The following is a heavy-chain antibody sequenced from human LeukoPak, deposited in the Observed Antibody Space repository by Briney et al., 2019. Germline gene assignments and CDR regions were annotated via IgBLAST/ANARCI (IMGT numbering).Heavy chain of an antibody. V-gene: IGHV3-23*01. CDR1: GFTFSSYA. D-gene: IGHD5-12*01. CDR2: ISGSGGST. Sequence: PGGSLRLSCVASGFTFSSYAMSWVRQAPGKGLEWVSAISGSGGSTYYADSVKGRFTISRDNSKNTLYLQMNSLRAEDTAVYYCAKDGGQKTYGGYQNYWGQGTLVTVSS. CDR3: AKDGGQKTYGGYQNY. J-gene: IGHJ4*02.